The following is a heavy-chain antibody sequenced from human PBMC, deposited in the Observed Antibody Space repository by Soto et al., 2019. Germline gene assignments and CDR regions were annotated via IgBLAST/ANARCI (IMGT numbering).Heavy chain of an antibody. CDR3: ARDLRMVVVAAPPYYFDY. Sequence: GGSLRLSCAASGFTFSDYYMSWIRQAPGKGLEWVSYISSSSSYTNYADSVKGRFTISRDNAKNSLYLQMNSLRAEDTAVYYCARDLRMVVVAAPPYYFDYWGQGTLVTVSS. CDR1: GFTFSDYY. J-gene: IGHJ4*02. CDR2: ISSSSSYT. V-gene: IGHV3-11*06. D-gene: IGHD2-15*01.